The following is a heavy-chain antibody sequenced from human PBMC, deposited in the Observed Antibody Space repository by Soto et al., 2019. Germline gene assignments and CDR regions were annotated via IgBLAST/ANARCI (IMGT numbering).Heavy chain of an antibody. CDR3: ARHSQPKRIFGVVIIPNWFDP. CDR2: IYYSGST. CDR1: GGSISSSSYY. J-gene: IGHJ5*02. V-gene: IGHV4-39*01. D-gene: IGHD3-3*01. Sequence: PSETLSLTCTVSGGSISSSSYYWGWIRQPPGKGLEWIGSIYYSGSTYYNPSLKSRVTISVDTSKNQFSLKLSSVAAADTAVYYCARHSQPKRIFGVVIIPNWFDPWGQGTLVTVSS.